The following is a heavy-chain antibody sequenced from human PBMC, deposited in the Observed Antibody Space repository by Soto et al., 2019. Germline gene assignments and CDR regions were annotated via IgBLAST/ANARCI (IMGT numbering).Heavy chain of an antibody. CDR3: ARVRGTMDCYYYYGMDV. CDR1: GGSISSYY. D-gene: IGHD3-10*01. CDR2: IYYSGNT. J-gene: IGHJ6*02. V-gene: IGHV4-59*01. Sequence: SETLSLTCTVAGGSISSYYWSWIRQPPGKGLEWIGYIYYSGNTNYNPSLKSRVTISVDTSKNQFSLKLSSVTAADTAVYYCARVRGTMDCYYYYGMDVWGQGTTVTASS.